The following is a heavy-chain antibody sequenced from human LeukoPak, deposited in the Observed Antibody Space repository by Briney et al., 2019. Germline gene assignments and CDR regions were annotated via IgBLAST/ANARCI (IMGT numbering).Heavy chain of an antibody. CDR1: GFTFSSYW. D-gene: IGHD5-18*01. J-gene: IGHJ3*02. V-gene: IGHV3-7*03. CDR2: IKQDGSEK. Sequence: SGGSLRLSCAASGFTFSSYWMTWVRQAPGKGLEWVANIKQDGSEKYYVDSVKGRFTISRDNSRNTLYLQMNSLRAEDTAVYFCAKRRGYSYAADDAFDIWGQGTVVIVSS. CDR3: AKRRGYSYAADDAFDI.